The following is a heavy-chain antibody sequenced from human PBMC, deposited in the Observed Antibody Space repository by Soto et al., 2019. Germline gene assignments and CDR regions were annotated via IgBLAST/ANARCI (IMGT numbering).Heavy chain of an antibody. V-gene: IGHV3-21*01. CDR1: GFTFTRYS. Sequence: PGGSLRLSCAASGFTFTRYSMNWVRQAPGKGLEWVSSISSTTNYIYYADSMKGRFTVSRDNAKNSVYLDMNSLSAEDTAVYYCAREYXXXXXNFDYWGQGTLVTVSS. CDR2: ISSTTNYI. CDR3: AREYXXXXXNFDY. J-gene: IGHJ4*02.